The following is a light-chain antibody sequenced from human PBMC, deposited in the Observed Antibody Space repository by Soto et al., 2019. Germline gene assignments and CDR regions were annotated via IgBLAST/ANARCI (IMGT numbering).Light chain of an antibody. CDR2: DSS. CDR3: QQRRNWPLT. CDR1: QSVSSY. V-gene: IGKV3-11*01. J-gene: IGKJ4*01. Sequence: EIVLTQSPATLSLSPGERATLSCRASQSVSSYLAWYQQKPGQAPRLLIYDSSNRATGIPARFSGSGSGTAFTLTISSLEPEDFAVYSCQQRRNWPLTFGGGTKVEIK.